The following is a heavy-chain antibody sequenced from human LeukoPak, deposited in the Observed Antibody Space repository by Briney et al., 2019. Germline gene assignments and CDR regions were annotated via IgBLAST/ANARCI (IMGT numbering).Heavy chain of an antibody. V-gene: IGHV4-59*01. CDR1: GGSISSYY. D-gene: IGHD4-23*01. Sequence: SETLSLTCTVSGGSISSYYWSWIRQPPGKGLEWIGYIFYTGSTNYNPSLKSRVTISVLASKNRFSLKLSSVTAADTAVYYCATLTGGDDAFDIWGQGTMVTVSS. CDR3: ATLTGGDDAFDI. J-gene: IGHJ3*02. CDR2: IFYTGST.